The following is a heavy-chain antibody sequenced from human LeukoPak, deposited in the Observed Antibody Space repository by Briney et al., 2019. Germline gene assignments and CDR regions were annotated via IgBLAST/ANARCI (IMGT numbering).Heavy chain of an antibody. CDR2: IKQDGSEK. CDR3: ARDRNPYYYDSSGAFDI. J-gene: IGHJ3*02. V-gene: IGHV3-7*01. D-gene: IGHD3-22*01. Sequence: GGSLRLSCAASGFTFSSYWMSWVRQAPGKGLEWVANIKQDGSEKYYVDSVKGRFTISRDNAKNSLYLQMNSLRAEDTAVYYCARDRNPYYYDSSGAFDIWGQGTMVTVSS. CDR1: GFTFSSYW.